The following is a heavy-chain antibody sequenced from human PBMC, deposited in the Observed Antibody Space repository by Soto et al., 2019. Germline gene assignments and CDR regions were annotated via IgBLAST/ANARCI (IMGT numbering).Heavy chain of an antibody. V-gene: IGHV4-39*01. J-gene: IGHJ4*02. D-gene: IGHD3-9*01. CDR2: IYYRGNT. Sequence: SETLSLTCSVSGDSINSDKYYWGWIRQPPGKGLEWIGSIYYRGNTYYNPSLQTRVTISLDESKSQFSLRLNSVTAADLAVYFCARLEGLATISYYFDFWGQGAQVTVSS. CDR1: GDSINSDKYY. CDR3: ARLEGLATISYYFDF.